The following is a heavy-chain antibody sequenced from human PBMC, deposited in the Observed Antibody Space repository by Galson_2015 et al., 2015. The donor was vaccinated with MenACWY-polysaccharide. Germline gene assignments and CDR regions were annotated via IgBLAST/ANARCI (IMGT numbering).Heavy chain of an antibody. CDR3: ARGGKYYYDSSGYLNWFDP. CDR2: MNPNSGNT. J-gene: IGHJ5*02. D-gene: IGHD3-22*01. V-gene: IGHV1-8*01. CDR1: GYTFSSYD. Sequence: SVKVSCKASGYTFSSYDINWVRQTTGQGLEWMGWMNPNSGNTGYAQKFQGRVSMTRNTSISIAYMELSSLRSEDTAVYYCARGGKYYYDSSGYLNWFDPWGQGTLVTVSS.